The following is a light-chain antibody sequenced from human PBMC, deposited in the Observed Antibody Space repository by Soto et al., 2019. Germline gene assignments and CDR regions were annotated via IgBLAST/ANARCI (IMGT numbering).Light chain of an antibody. CDR3: PQSYSTPRLT. Sequence: DLQMTQSPSSLSASVGDRVTITCRASQSISSYLNWYQQKPGKAPKLLIYAASSLQSGVPSRFSGSGSGTDFTLTISSLQPEDFATYYCPQSYSTPRLTFGGGTKVEIK. CDR2: AAS. CDR1: QSISSY. J-gene: IGKJ4*01. V-gene: IGKV1-39*01.